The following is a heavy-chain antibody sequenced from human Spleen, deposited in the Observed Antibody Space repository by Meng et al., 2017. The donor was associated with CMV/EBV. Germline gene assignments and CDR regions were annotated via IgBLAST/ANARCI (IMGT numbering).Heavy chain of an antibody. CDR1: GFSFSDHI. D-gene: IGHD3-9*01. J-gene: IGHJ6*02. Sequence: GESLKISCAASGFSFSDHIMNWVRQAPGKGLEWVSSFSSSSTYISYGDSVRGRFTVSRDNAKNSLYLQMNSLRAEDTAVYYCARDHKYYDILTGYYHPYYYYGMDVWGQGTTVTVSS. CDR3: ARDHKYYDILTGYYHPYYYYGMDV. V-gene: IGHV3-21*01. CDR2: FSSSSTYI.